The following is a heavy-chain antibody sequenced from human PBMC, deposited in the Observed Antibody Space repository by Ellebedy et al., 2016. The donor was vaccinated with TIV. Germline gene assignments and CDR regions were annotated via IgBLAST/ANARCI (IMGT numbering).Heavy chain of an antibody. CDR2: ISSSGSTI. CDR3: ARDVPAYYYGSGIDY. J-gene: IGHJ4*02. V-gene: IGHV3-48*03. D-gene: IGHD3-10*01. Sequence: GGSLRLSCAASGFTFSSYEMNWVRQAPGKGLEWVSYISSSGSTIYYADSVKGRFTISRDNAKNSLYLQMNSLRAEDTAVYYCARDVPAYYYGSGIDYWGQGTLVTVSS. CDR1: GFTFSSYE.